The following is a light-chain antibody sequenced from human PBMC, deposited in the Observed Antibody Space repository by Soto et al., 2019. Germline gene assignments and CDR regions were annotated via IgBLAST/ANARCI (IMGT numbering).Light chain of an antibody. CDR2: GAS. V-gene: IGKV3-20*01. CDR3: QQYGSAPGT. Sequence: EIVLTQSPGTLSLSPGERATLSCRASQSVSSSYFAGYQQKPGQAPRLVIYGASSRATGIPDRFSGSGSGTDVTLTISRLEPEDFGVYFCQQYGSAPGTFGHGTKLEIK. J-gene: IGKJ2*01. CDR1: QSVSSSY.